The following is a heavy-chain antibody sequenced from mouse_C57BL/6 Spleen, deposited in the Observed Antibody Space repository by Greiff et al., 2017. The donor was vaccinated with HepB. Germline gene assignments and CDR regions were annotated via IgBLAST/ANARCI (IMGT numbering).Heavy chain of an antibody. J-gene: IGHJ2*01. CDR1: GYAFSSSW. Sequence: QVHVKQSGPELVKPGASVKISCKASGYAFSSSWMNWVKQRPGKGLEWIGRIYPGDGDTNYNGKFKGKATLTADKSSSTAYMQLSSLTSEDSAVYFCARSGDGYDYDYWGQGTTLTVSS. V-gene: IGHV1-82*01. CDR2: IYPGDGDT. CDR3: ARSGDGYDYDY. D-gene: IGHD2-4*01.